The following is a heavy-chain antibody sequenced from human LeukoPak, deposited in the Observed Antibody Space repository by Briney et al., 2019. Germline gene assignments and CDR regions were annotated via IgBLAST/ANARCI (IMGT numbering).Heavy chain of an antibody. V-gene: IGHV4-31*03. J-gene: IGHJ4*02. Sequence: SQTLSFTCTVSGGSISSGGYYWTWIRQHPGQGLEWIGYIYYSRSTYYNPSLKSRVTISVDASRNQVSLKLTSVTAADTAVYYCARGLYYTFWSGSYTEDRFFDYWGQGTLVTVSS. CDR3: ARGLYYTFWSGSYTEDRFFDY. D-gene: IGHD3-3*01. CDR1: GGSISSGGYY. CDR2: IYYSRST.